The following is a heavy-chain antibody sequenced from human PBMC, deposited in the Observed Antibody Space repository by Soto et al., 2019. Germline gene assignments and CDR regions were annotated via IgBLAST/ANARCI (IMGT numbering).Heavy chain of an antibody. Sequence: SETLSLTCTVSGGSISSGGYYWSWIRQHPGKGLEWIGYIYYSGSTYYNPSLKSRVTISVDTSKNQFSLKLSSVTAADTAVYYCARDVVIKDHGFWSGPIPYGMDVWGQGPTVTV. D-gene: IGHD3-3*01. CDR1: GGSISSGGYY. CDR2: IYYSGST. J-gene: IGHJ6*02. CDR3: ARDVVIKDHGFWSGPIPYGMDV. V-gene: IGHV4-31*03.